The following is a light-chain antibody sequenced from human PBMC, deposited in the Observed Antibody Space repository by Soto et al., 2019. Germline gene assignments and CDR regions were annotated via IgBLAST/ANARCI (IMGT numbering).Light chain of an antibody. Sequence: DIVMTQSPDSLAVSLCERATINCKSSQSVLYSSNNKNYLAWYQQKPGQPPKLLIYWASTRESGVPDRFSGSGSGTDLNLTISRLQAADVAVYYCHQYFRSPLTFGGGTKVDIK. CDR3: HQYFRSPLT. V-gene: IGKV4-1*01. J-gene: IGKJ4*01. CDR1: QSVLYSSNNKNY. CDR2: WAS.